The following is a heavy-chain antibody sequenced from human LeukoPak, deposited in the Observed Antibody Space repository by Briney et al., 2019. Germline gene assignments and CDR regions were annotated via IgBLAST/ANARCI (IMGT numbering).Heavy chain of an antibody. CDR2: IYPGDSDT. D-gene: IGHD5-24*01. J-gene: IGHJ4*02. CDR3: ARSNSAYNYFFDY. V-gene: IGHV5-51*01. Sequence: GESLKISCKGSGYSFTSYWIGWVRQMPGKGLEWMGLIYPGDSDTRYSSSFQGQVTISADKSISPAYLQWSSLKASDPAMYYGARSNSAYNYFFDYWGQGTRVTVSS. CDR1: GYSFTSYW.